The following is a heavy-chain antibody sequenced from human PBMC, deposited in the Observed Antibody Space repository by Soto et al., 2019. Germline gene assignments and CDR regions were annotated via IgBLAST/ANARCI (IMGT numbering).Heavy chain of an antibody. CDR1: RNTFSNYA. D-gene: IGHD1-26*01. V-gene: IGHV1-69*13. CDR2: TIPLFRLT. Sequence: ASVKVSCKTSRNTFSNYAITWVRQAPGQGLEWMGGTIPLFRLTNYAPKFQGRVTITADESTSTAYMELSSLRSEDTAVYYCVPLQPSTIVGRAALDVWGRGTTVTVSS. J-gene: IGHJ6*01. CDR3: VPLQPSTIVGRAALDV.